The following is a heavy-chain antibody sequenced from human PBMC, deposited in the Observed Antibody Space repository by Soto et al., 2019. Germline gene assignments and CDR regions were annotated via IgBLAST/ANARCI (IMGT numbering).Heavy chain of an antibody. J-gene: IGHJ5*02. V-gene: IGHV4-30-2*01. D-gene: IGHD6-19*01. CDR2: IYQSGVT. Sequence: SETLSLTCNMSGDSYSISTYSWSWIRQPPGKALQWIGFIYQSGVTSYNPSPASRVSISLDRSNNQCSLKLKSVTAADTAVYFCAGMPYTSGLRFDPWGPGTLVTVSS. CDR1: GDSYSISTYS. CDR3: AGMPYTSGLRFDP.